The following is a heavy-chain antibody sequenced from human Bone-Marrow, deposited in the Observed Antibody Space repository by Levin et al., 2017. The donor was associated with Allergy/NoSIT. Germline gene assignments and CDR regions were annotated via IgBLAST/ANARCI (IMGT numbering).Heavy chain of an antibody. V-gene: IGHV3-9*01. CDR1: GLTFDDYA. J-gene: IGHJ4*02. D-gene: IGHD1-26*01. CDR3: TKERWSGSNSFDY. CDR2: ISRNSGTI. Sequence: GGSLRLSCAASGLTFDDYAMHWVRQAPGKGLEWVSGISRNSGTIGYADSVKGRFTISRDNAKNFLYLQMNSLRTEDTALYYCTKERWSGSNSFDYWGRGTLVTVSS.